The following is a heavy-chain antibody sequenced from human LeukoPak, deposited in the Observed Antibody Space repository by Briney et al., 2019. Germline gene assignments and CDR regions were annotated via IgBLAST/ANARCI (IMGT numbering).Heavy chain of an antibody. V-gene: IGHV3-30-3*01. CDR2: ISYDGSNK. CDR3: ARVYFLGFGELLLPDY. Sequence: PGRSLRLSCAASGFTFSSYAMHWVRQAPGKGLEGVAVISYDGSNKYYADSVKGRFTISRHNSKNTLYLQMTSLRAEDTVVYYCARVYFLGFGELLLPDYWGQGTLVTVSS. J-gene: IGHJ4*02. D-gene: IGHD3-10*01. CDR1: GFTFSSYA.